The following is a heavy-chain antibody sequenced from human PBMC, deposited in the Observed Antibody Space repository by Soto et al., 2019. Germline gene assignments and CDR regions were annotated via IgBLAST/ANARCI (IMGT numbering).Heavy chain of an antibody. J-gene: IGHJ5*02. CDR2: ISSSSSYI. Sequence: GGSLRLSCAASGFTFSSYSMNRVRQAPGKGLEWVSSISSSSSYIYYADSVKGRFTISRDNAKNSLYLQMNSLRAEDTAVYYYARAPRVVVPAANNWFDPWGQGTLVTVSS. D-gene: IGHD2-2*01. V-gene: IGHV3-21*01. CDR3: ARAPRVVVPAANNWFDP. CDR1: GFTFSSYS.